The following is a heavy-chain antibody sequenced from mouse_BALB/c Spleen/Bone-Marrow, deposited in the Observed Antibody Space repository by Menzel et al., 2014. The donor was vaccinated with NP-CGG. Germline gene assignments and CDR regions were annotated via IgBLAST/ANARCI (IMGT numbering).Heavy chain of an antibody. Sequence: QVQLQQPGAELVRPGASVKLSCKASGYTFTSYWINWVKQRPGQGLEWIGNIYPSDSYTNYNQKFKDKATLTVDKSSSTAYMQLSSPTSEDSAVYCCTRRDYAMDYWGQGTSVTVSS. CDR3: TRRDYAMDY. CDR1: GYTFTSYW. CDR2: IYPSDSYT. J-gene: IGHJ4*01. V-gene: IGHV1-69*02.